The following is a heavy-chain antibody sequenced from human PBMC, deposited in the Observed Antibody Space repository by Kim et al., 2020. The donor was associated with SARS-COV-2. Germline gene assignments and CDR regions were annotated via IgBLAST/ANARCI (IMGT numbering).Heavy chain of an antibody. D-gene: IGHD5-18*01. CDR1: GGSISSGGYY. V-gene: IGHV4-31*03. J-gene: IGHJ4*02. CDR3: ARGFAAMVRFLDY. CDR2: IYYSGST. Sequence: SETLSLTCTVSGGSISSGGYYWSWIRQHPGKGLEWIGYIYYSGSTYYNPSLKSRVTISVDTSKNQFSLKLSSVTAADTAVYYCARGFAAMVRFLDYWGQGTLVTVSS.